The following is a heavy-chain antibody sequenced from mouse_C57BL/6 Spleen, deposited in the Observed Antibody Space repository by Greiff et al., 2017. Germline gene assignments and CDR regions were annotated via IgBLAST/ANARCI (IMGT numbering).Heavy chain of an antibody. CDR1: GFNIQDYY. CDR3: TTHYGSSYWYFDV. J-gene: IGHJ1*03. D-gene: IGHD1-1*01. CDR2: IDPEDGDT. V-gene: IGHV14-1*01. Sequence: VQLQQSGAELVRPGASVKLSCTASGFNIQDYYMHWVKQRPEQGLEWIGRIDPEDGDTEYAPKFQGKATMTADTSSNTAYLQLSSLTSEDTAVYYCTTHYGSSYWYFDVWGTGTTVTVSS.